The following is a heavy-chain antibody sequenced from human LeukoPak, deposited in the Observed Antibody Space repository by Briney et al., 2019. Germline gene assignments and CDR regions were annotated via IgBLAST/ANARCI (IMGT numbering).Heavy chain of an antibody. CDR2: ISYDGSNK. D-gene: IGHD3-22*01. CDR3: ARDVAEYYYDSSGPNWFDP. J-gene: IGHJ5*02. Sequence: GRSLRLSCAASGFTFSSYGMHWVRQAPGKGLEWVAVISYDGSNKYYADSVKGRFTISRDNSKNTLYLQMNSLRAEDTAVYYCARDVAEYYYDSSGPNWFDPWGQGTLVTVSS. CDR1: GFTFSSYG. V-gene: IGHV3-30*03.